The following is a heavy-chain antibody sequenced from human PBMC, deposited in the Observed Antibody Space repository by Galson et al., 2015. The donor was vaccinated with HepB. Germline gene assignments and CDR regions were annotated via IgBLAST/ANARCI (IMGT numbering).Heavy chain of an antibody. D-gene: IGHD3-22*01. CDR3: ARETYYYDSVRFYSDSFDI. J-gene: IGHJ3*02. Sequence: CAISGDSVSSNSAAWNWIRQSPSRGLEWLGRTYYRSKWYNDFALSVRSRITINPDTSKNHFSLQLNSVTPEDTAVYYCARETYYYDSVRFYSDSFDIWGQGTRVTVSS. CDR2: TYYRSKWYN. CDR1: GDSVSSNSAA. V-gene: IGHV6-1*01.